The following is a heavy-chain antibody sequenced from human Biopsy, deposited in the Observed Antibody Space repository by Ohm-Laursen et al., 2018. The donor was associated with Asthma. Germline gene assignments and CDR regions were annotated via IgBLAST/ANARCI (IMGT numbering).Heavy chain of an antibody. CDR1: GVALSGYT. CDR2: IVFASGAT. V-gene: IGHV1-58*01. J-gene: IGHJ4*01. D-gene: IGHD2/OR15-2a*01. CDR3: AAGRTSLQGESLI. Sequence: GASVKVSCNASGVALSGYTFEWVRQAPGLGLEWIAGIVFASGATNYAQNFQDRLTVTRDMSAGSVSMELRGLSSTDTAVYYCAAGRTSLQGESLIWGQGTLVSVSS.